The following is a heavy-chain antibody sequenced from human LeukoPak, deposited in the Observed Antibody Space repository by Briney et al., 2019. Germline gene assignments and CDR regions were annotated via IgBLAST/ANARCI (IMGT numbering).Heavy chain of an antibody. CDR1: GGSISSYY. CDR3: ARVGYSSGWSHFDL. D-gene: IGHD6-19*01. J-gene: IGHJ2*01. CDR2: IYYSGST. V-gene: IGHV4-59*08. Sequence: SETLSLTCTVSGGSISSYYWSWIRQPPGKGLEWIGYIYYSGSTNYNPSLKSRVTISVDTSKNQFSLKLSSVTAADTAVYYCARVGYSSGWSHFDLWGRGTLVTVSS.